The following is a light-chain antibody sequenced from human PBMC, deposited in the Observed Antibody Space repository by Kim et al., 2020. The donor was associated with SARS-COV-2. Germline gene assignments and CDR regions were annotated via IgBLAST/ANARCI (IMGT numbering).Light chain of an antibody. V-gene: IGLV2-11*01. J-gene: IGLJ2*01. CDR2: DVS. Sequence: QSVTSSCTGTSSYVGGYNYVSWYQQHPGKAPKLMIYDVSKRPSGVPDRFSGSKSGNTASLTISGLQAEDEADYYCCSYAGSYTHVVFGGGTQLTVL. CDR3: CSYAGSYTHVV. CDR1: SSYVGGYNY.